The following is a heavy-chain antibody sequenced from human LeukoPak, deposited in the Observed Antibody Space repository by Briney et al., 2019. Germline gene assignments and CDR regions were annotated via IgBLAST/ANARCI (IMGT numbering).Heavy chain of an antibody. Sequence: PGGSLRLSCAASGFTFSSYGMHWVRQAPGKGLEWVAFIRYDGSNKYYADSVKGRFTISRDNSKNTLYLQMNSLRAEDTAVYYCARDLSEYYYDSILPVSHADAFDIWGQGTMVTVSS. J-gene: IGHJ3*02. CDR2: IRYDGSNK. CDR3: ARDLSEYYYDSILPVSHADAFDI. D-gene: IGHD3-22*01. V-gene: IGHV3-30*02. CDR1: GFTFSSYG.